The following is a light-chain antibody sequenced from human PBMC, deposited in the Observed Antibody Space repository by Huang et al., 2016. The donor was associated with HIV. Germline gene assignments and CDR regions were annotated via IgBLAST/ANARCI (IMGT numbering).Light chain of an antibody. V-gene: IGKV3-15*01. J-gene: IGKJ1*01. Sequence: EVVMTQSPAILSVSPGERATLSCRASKSVTSNLAWYQQKPGQAPRLLIYSASTRATGIPARFSGSGSGTEFTLTISSLQSEDFAVYYCQHYNNWPWWTFGQGTKVEMK. CDR2: SAS. CDR3: QHYNNWPWWT. CDR1: KSVTSN.